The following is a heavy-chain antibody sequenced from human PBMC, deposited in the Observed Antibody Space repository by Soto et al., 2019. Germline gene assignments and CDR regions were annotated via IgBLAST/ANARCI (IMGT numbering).Heavy chain of an antibody. CDR1: CGSISSGGYY. CDR3: AREPPRYCNGSRCLYYFDS. Sequence: QVQLQESGPGLVKPSQTLSLTCTVSCGSISSGGYYWNWIRQHPGKGLEWIGYIYYSGNTYYNPSLKSRLTTSLDTSKNQFSLKLSAVTAADTALYYCAREPPRYCNGSRCLYYFDSWGQGTLVTVSS. D-gene: IGHD2-15*01. V-gene: IGHV4-31*03. J-gene: IGHJ4*02. CDR2: IYYSGNT.